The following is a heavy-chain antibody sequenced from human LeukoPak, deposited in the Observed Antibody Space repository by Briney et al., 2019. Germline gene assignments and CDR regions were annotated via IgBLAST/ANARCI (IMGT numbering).Heavy chain of an antibody. CDR1: GASYNADY. V-gene: IGHV4-34*01. CDR3: AVGITILGVAASFDS. D-gene: IGHD3-3*01. J-gene: IGHJ4*02. CDR2: IDHRGTA. Sequence: SETLSLTCAVYGASYNADYWGWIRQPPGKGLEWIGDIDHRGTATYNPSLKSRLTISADASKNQFSLKLNSVTDADTAVYYCAVGITILGVAASFDSWGQGNLVIVSS.